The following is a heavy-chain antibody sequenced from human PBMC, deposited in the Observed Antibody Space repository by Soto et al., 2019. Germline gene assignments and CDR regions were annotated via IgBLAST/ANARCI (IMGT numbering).Heavy chain of an antibody. D-gene: IGHD4-17*01. V-gene: IGHV4-59*01. CDR3: ARAKVTTWIFVAFDI. CDR1: GGSISSYY. Sequence: SETLSLTCTVSGGSISSYYWSWIRQPPGKGLEWIGYIYYSGSTNYNPSLKSRVTISVDTSKNQFSLKLSSVTAADTAVYYCARAKVTTWIFVAFDIWGQGTMVTVSS. J-gene: IGHJ3*02. CDR2: IYYSGST.